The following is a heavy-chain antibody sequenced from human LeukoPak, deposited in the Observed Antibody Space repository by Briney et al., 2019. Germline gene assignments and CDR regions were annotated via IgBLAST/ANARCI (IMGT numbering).Heavy chain of an antibody. J-gene: IGHJ4*02. V-gene: IGHV3-48*03. CDR2: ISSSGGTI. D-gene: IGHD1-26*01. Sequence: GGSLRLSCAASGFTFSNYEMNWVRQAPGTGLDWVSYISSSGGTIYYADSVKGRFTISRDNAKHSLYLQINSLRAEDTAVYHCARTSTNYFDYWGQGTLVTVSS. CDR1: GFTFSNYE. CDR3: ARTSTNYFDY.